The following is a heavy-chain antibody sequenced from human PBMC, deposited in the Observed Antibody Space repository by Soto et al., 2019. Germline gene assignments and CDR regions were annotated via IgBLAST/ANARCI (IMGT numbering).Heavy chain of an antibody. V-gene: IGHV1-18*01. D-gene: IGHD5-12*01. CDR1: GYTFFTYD. CDR2: ISTYSGDT. CDR3: ARHHGPTTSETWFDP. J-gene: IGHJ5*02. Sequence: QVHLVQSGVEVKTPGASVKVSCQASGYTFFTYDISWVRQAPGQGLEWMGWISTYSGDTKYAQKFQGRVTMTTDTSTTTAYLDLRRPRSDDTAVYYCARHHGPTTSETWFDPWGQGTLVTVSS.